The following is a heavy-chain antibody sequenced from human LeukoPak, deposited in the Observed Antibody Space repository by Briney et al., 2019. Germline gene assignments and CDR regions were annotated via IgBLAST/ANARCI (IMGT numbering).Heavy chain of an antibody. CDR2: IYYSGST. J-gene: IGHJ4*02. Sequence: SETLPLTCTVSGGSISSSSYYWGWIRQPPGKGLEWIGSIYYSGSTYYNPSLKSRVTISVDTSKNQFSLKLSSVTAADTAVYYCARTRAGSYGTFDYWGQGTLVTLSS. CDR3: ARTRAGSYGTFDY. CDR1: GGSISSSSYY. V-gene: IGHV4-39*01. D-gene: IGHD3-10*01.